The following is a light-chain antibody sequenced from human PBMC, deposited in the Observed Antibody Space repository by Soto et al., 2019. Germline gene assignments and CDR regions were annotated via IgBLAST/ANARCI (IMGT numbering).Light chain of an antibody. CDR3: QQYDSSPRT. CDR1: QSVSSY. CDR2: GAS. Sequence: EIVLTQSPGTLSFSPGERATLSCRASQSVSSYLAWYQQKPGQAPRLLIYGASTRATGVPARFSGSGSGTDFTLTISRLEPEDFAVYWCQQYDSSPRTFGQGTKVDI. J-gene: IGKJ1*01. V-gene: IGKV3-20*01.